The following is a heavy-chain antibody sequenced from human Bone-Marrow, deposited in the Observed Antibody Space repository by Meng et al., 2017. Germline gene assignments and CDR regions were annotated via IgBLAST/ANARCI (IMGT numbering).Heavy chain of an antibody. CDR3: VRHKYNYGQSPFDY. Sequence: QLQLQESGPGLVKPSETLSLTCTVSGGSISSSSYYRGWIRQPPGKALEWTGSIDYSGSTYYNPSLKSRVTISADTSKNQFSLKLSSVTAADTAVYYCVRHKYNYGQSPFDYWGQGTLVTVSS. V-gene: IGHV4-39*01. J-gene: IGHJ4*02. CDR1: GGSISSSSYY. CDR2: IDYSGST. D-gene: IGHD5-18*01.